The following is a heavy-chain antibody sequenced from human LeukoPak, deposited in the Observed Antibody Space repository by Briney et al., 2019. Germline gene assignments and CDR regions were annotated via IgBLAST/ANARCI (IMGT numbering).Heavy chain of an antibody. CDR3: ASGLNEFDY. CDR1: GYTFTSYG. Sequence: GASVKVSCKASGYTFTSYGITWVRQAPGQGLEWMGWISTYNGNTDYAQKLQGRFTMTTDTSTSTAYMELRSLRSEDTAVYYCASGLNEFDYWGQGTLVTVSS. V-gene: IGHV1-18*01. J-gene: IGHJ4*02. CDR2: ISTYNGNT.